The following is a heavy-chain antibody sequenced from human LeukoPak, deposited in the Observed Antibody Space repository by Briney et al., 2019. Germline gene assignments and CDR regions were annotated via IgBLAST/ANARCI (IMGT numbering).Heavy chain of an antibody. CDR3: ARGTWFGELSVDY. CDR2: ISGSGGST. D-gene: IGHD3-10*01. CDR1: GFTFSSYA. V-gene: IGHV3-23*01. Sequence: GGSLRLSCAASGFTFSSYAMGWVRQAPGKGLEWVSAISGSGGSTYYADSVKGRFTISRDNSKNTLYLQMNSLRAEDTAVYYCARGTWFGELSVDYWGQGTLVTVSS. J-gene: IGHJ4*02.